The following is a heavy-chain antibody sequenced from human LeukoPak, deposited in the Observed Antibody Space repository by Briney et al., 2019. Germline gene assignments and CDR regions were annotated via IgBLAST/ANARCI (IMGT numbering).Heavy chain of an antibody. Sequence: ASVKVSCKASGYTFTSYDINWVRQATGQGLEWMGWMNPNSGNTGYAQKFQGRVTMTRNTSISTAYMELSSLRSEDTAVYYCARGTEWEGIRYFDQTPFDPWGQGTLVTVSS. CDR2: MNPNSGNT. V-gene: IGHV1-8*01. CDR3: ARGTEWEGIRYFDQTPFDP. D-gene: IGHD3-9*01. CDR1: GYTFTSYD. J-gene: IGHJ5*02.